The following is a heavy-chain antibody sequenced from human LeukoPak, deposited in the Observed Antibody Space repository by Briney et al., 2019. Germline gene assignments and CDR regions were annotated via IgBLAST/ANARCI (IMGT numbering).Heavy chain of an antibody. V-gene: IGHV4-38-2*01. Sequence: GSLRLSCAASGFTFSTFGMHWVRQSPGKGLEWIGSFYHSGSTHYNPSLKSRVTISVDTSKNQFTLKVSSVTAADTAVYYCVRLRVRGYGYGPWERPTWLDYWGQGTLVTVSS. D-gene: IGHD5-18*01. CDR1: GFTFSTFGM. CDR2: FYHSGST. CDR3: VRLRVRGYGYGPWERPTWLDY. J-gene: IGHJ4*02.